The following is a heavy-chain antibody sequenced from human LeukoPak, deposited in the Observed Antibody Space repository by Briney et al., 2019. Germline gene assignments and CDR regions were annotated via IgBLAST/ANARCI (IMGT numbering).Heavy chain of an antibody. D-gene: IGHD6-19*01. CDR1: GVSISNCY. J-gene: IGHJ4*02. Sequence: SETLSLTCTVSGVSISNCYWSWIRQSPGKGLEWIGYLSYSGTTSYNPSLKSRVTMSLDTSNNQFSLKLSSMSATDTASYYCARAQGGGWFTYYFDSWGQGALVTVSS. CDR2: LSYSGTT. CDR3: ARAQGGGWFTYYFDS. V-gene: IGHV4-59*01.